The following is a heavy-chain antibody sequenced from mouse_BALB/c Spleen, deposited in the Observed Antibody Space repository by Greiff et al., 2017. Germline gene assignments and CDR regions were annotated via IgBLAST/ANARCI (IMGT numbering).Heavy chain of an antibody. V-gene: IGHV3-2*02. CDR3: ARSGIPFAY. D-gene: IGHD3-1*01. CDR1: GYSITSDYA. J-gene: IGHJ3*01. Sequence: VQLKESGPGLVKPSQSLSLTCTVTGYSITSDYAWNWIRQFPGNKLEWMGYISYSGSTSYNPSLKSRISITRDTSKNQFFLQLNSVTTEDTATYYCARSGIPFAYWGQGTLVTVSA. CDR2: ISYSGST.